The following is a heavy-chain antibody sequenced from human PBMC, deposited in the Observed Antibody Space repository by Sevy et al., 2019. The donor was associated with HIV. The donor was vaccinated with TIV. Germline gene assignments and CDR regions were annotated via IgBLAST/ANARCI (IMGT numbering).Heavy chain of an antibody. J-gene: IGHJ2*01. CDR1: GFTVSNNY. CDR3: ARDHGGVQDWYFDL. V-gene: IGHV3-53*01. Sequence: GGSLRLSCAASGFTVSNNYMSWVRQAPGKGLEWVSVIYTGGSTYYVDSVEGRFTMSRDDSKNTVYLEMNNLSAEEKSIYYWARDHGGVQDWYFDLWGRDTLVTVSS. D-gene: IGHD2-8*02. CDR2: IYTGGST.